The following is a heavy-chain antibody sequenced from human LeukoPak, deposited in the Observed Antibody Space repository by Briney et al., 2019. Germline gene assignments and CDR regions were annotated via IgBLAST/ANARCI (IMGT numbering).Heavy chain of an antibody. CDR3: AKDRSPHYDFWSGYSGRYFDH. Sequence: GGSLRLSCVASGFIFSSYGMHWVRLSPGKGLEWVAFIRYDGSNKYYADSVKGRFTISRDNSKNTVYLQMNSLRGEDTAVYYCAKDRSPHYDFWSGYSGRYFDHWGQGTLVTVSS. D-gene: IGHD3-3*01. CDR1: GFIFSSYG. CDR2: IRYDGSNK. J-gene: IGHJ4*02. V-gene: IGHV3-30*02.